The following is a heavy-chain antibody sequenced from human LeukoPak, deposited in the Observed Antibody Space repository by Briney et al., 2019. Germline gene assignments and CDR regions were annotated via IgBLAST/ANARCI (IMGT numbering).Heavy chain of an antibody. Sequence: GGSLRLSCAASGFTFTDSAMTWVRQAPGKGLEWVSAISTSGGDTIYTDSVKDRFTISRDNSRNTLYLQMNSLRAEDRAIYYCAKGGSYAPLDYWGQGTLVTVSS. D-gene: IGHD1-26*01. CDR1: GFTFTDSA. CDR2: ISTSGGDT. CDR3: AKGGSYAPLDY. V-gene: IGHV3-23*01. J-gene: IGHJ4*02.